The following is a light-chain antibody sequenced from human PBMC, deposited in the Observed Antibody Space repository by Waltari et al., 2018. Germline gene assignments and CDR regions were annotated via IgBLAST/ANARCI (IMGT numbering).Light chain of an antibody. Sequence: QSALTQPASVPGSPGQSIPIPCTRTSSDVGSYTLVSWYQHRPGKAPKLMIYEATKRPTGVSNRFSGSKSGNTASLTISGLQAEDEADYYCCSYAGDRVFGTGTKVTVL. J-gene: IGLJ1*01. V-gene: IGLV2-23*01. CDR2: EAT. CDR3: CSYAGDRV. CDR1: SSDVGSYTL.